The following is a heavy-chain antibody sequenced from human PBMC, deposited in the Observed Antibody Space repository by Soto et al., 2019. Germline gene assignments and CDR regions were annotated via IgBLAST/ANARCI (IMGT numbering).Heavy chain of an antibody. Sequence: QVQLVESGGGVVQPGRSLRLSCAGSGFSFSNYAMHWVRQAPGKGLEWVALILYDETNQYYADSVKGRFTISRDNTKNTLYLQMNSLRPEDVAVYYCATRRVSASGSLGALDFWGQGTMVTVSS. CDR1: GFSFSNYA. J-gene: IGHJ3*01. CDR2: ILYDETNQ. CDR3: ATRRVSASGSLGALDF. D-gene: IGHD6-13*01. V-gene: IGHV3-30*03.